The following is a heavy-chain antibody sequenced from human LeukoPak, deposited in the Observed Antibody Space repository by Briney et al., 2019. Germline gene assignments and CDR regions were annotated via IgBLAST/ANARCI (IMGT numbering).Heavy chain of an antibody. CDR2: ISSDSSSFK. CDR1: GFTFSTYH. CDR3: ARGTNWSPLDFDY. V-gene: IGHV3-21*04. J-gene: IGHJ4*02. Sequence: GGSLRLSCAASGFTFSTYHLHWVRQAPGKGLEWVSTISSDSSSFKYYAHSVQGRFTISRDNAQKSLYLQMNSLRAEDTAVYYCARGTNWSPLDFDYWGQGSLVTVFS. D-gene: IGHD1-20*01.